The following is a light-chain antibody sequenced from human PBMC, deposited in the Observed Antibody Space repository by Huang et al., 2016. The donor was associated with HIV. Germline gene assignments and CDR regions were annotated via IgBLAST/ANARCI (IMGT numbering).Light chain of an antibody. CDR1: QDITDY. CDR2: DAS. J-gene: IGKJ2*01. Sequence: DIQVTQSPSSLSASVGDRVTITCQASQDITDYLNWYQQTPGKAPNLLISDASNLESGVPSRFSGTRSGTDFTLTITSLQPEDIATYYCQQYDTLPYTFGQGTKLEI. V-gene: IGKV1-33*01. CDR3: QQYDTLPYT.